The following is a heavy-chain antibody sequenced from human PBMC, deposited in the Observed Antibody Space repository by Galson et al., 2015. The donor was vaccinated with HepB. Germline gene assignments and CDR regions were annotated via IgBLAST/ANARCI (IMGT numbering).Heavy chain of an antibody. CDR1: GFSFSTYG. Sequence: SLRLSCAGSGFSFSTYGMNWVRRAPGKGLEWVSSISSTSNYIYYADSVKGRFTISRDNAKNSPFLQMNGLRAEDTAVYYCARELGDIVVVPAAIPGYYYGMDVWGQGTTVTVSS. J-gene: IGHJ6*02. D-gene: IGHD2-2*01. CDR3: ARELGDIVVVPAAIPGYYYGMDV. V-gene: IGHV3-21*01. CDR2: ISSTSNYI.